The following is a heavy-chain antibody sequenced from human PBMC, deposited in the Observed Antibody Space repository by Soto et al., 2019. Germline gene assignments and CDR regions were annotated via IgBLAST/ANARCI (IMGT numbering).Heavy chain of an antibody. CDR2: ISSSGSNI. J-gene: IGHJ6*02. D-gene: IGHD6-13*01. CDR1: GFTFSSYE. Sequence: GGSLRLSCAASGFTFSSYEMNWVRQAPGKGLEWVSYISSSGSNIYYADSVKGRFTISRDNAKNSLYLRMNSLRAEDTAVYYCAREGRSSLQQLVPRRYYYYGMDVWGQGTTVTVSS. V-gene: IGHV3-48*03. CDR3: AREGRSSLQQLVPRRYYYYGMDV.